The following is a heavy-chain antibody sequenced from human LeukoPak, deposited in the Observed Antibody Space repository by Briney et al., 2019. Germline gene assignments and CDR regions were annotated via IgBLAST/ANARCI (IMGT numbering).Heavy chain of an antibody. V-gene: IGHV3-74*03. D-gene: IGHD3-22*01. CDR2: VSNDGTYT. Sequence: GGSLRLSCAASGFTFSSYFRHWVRKAPGKVLVWVSRVSNDGTYTQYAVSVKGRFTISTDNSQTTLYLQMNSLSAADTAVYYCAKKGYSDGSGYYMYYFDHWGQGTLVTVSS. CDR3: AKKGYSDGSGYYMYYFDH. J-gene: IGHJ4*02. CDR1: GFTFSSYF.